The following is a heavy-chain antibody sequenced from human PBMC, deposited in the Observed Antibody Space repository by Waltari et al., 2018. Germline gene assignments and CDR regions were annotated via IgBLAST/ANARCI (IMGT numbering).Heavy chain of an antibody. D-gene: IGHD5-18*01. CDR3: ARGTAMDGMDV. CDR2: INAGNGNT. Sequence: QVQLVQSGAEVKKPGASVKVSCTASGYTFTSYAMHWVRQAPGQRLEWMGWINAGNGNTKYAQKFQGRVTITRDTSASTAYMELSSLRSEDTAVYYCARGTAMDGMDVWGQGTTVTVSS. J-gene: IGHJ6*02. CDR1: GYTFTSYA. V-gene: IGHV1-3*01.